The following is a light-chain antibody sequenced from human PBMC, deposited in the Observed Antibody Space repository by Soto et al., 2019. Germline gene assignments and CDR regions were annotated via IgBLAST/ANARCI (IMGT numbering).Light chain of an antibody. CDR2: AAS. CDR1: QDIGND. V-gene: IGKV1-6*02. Sequence: IQMTQSPSSLSASVRDRVTITCRASQDIGNDLGWYQQKPGKAPNLLIYAASSLRSGVPSRFSGSGSGTHFTLTINSLQAEDSVTYFCLQDYTYPWTFGQGTKVEIK. CDR3: LQDYTYPWT. J-gene: IGKJ1*01.